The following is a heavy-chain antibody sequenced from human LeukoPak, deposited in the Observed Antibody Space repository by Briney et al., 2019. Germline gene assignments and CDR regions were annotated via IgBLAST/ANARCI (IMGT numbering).Heavy chain of an antibody. D-gene: IGHD6-13*01. Sequence: GGSLRLSCAASGFTFSSYAMSWVRQAPGKGREWVSAISGSGGSTYYADSVKGRFTISRDNSKNTLYLQMNSLRAEDTAVYYCAKWGPNEQQLATSRYWGQGTLVTVSS. CDR2: ISGSGGST. CDR3: AKWGPNEQQLATSRY. V-gene: IGHV3-23*01. J-gene: IGHJ4*02. CDR1: GFTFSSYA.